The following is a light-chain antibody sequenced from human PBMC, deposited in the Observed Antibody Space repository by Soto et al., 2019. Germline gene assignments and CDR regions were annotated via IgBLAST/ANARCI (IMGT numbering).Light chain of an antibody. CDR1: PSVSSSY. V-gene: IGKV3-20*01. CDR3: QQYDSSPPVT. J-gene: IGKJ1*01. Sequence: ELVWTQYTGNLSLSPGSLAKISGCYGPSVSSSYLAWYQQKPAQAPRLLIYGASTRATGIPARFSGSGSGTDFTLTISSLEPDDFAVYYCQQYDSSPPVTFGQGTKVDIK. CDR2: GAS.